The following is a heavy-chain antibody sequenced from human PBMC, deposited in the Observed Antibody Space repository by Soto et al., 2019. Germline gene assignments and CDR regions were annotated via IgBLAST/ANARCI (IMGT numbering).Heavy chain of an antibody. CDR2: INPSGGST. CDR3: ARTDIVVLPAASYFDY. Sequence: ASVKVSCKASGYTFTSYYMHWVRQAPGQGLEWMGIINPSGGSTSYAQKFQGRVTMTRDTSTSTVYMELSSLRSEDTAVYYCARTDIVVLPAASYFDYWGQGTLVTVSS. V-gene: IGHV1-46*01. J-gene: IGHJ4*02. CDR1: GYTFTSYY. D-gene: IGHD2-2*01.